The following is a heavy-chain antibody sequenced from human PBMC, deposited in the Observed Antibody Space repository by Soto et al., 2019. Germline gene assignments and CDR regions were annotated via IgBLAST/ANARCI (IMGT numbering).Heavy chain of an antibody. CDR2: ISSSSSVI. Sequence: EVQLVESGGGLVQPGGSLRLSCATSGFILSDCAMNWVRQAPGKGLEWVSYISSSSSVIDYADSVKGRFTVSRDNASNSLYFQTKSSRAEDRAVYYCARDLSWGSNWYYYMDVWGKGTTVTVSS. CDR1: GFILSDCA. CDR3: ARDLSWGSNWYYYMDV. V-gene: IGHV3-48*01. J-gene: IGHJ6*03. D-gene: IGHD7-27*01.